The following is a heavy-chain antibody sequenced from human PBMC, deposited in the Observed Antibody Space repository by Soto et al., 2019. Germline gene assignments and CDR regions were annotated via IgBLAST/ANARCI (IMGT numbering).Heavy chain of an antibody. J-gene: IGHJ4*02. CDR2: FYFTGTT. D-gene: IGHD6-19*01. Sequence: LSLTCTVSGHSLSSGGYYWSWIRQHPGKGLEWVGYFYFTGTTLYNPSLKSRLAISVDTSKNQFSLKLTSVTAADTAVYYCARDWGSSGWPNWGQGVLVTVSS. CDR1: GHSLSSGGYY. V-gene: IGHV4-31*03. CDR3: ARDWGSSGWPN.